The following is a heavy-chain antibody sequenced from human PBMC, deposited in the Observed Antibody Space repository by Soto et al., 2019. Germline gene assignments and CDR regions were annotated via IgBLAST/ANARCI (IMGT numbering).Heavy chain of an antibody. CDR1: GGSISSGGYY. D-gene: IGHD3-10*01. CDR3: ARAGYYGSGSYLDAFDI. Sequence: PSETLSLTCTVSGGSISSGGYYWSWIRQHPGKGLEWIGYIYYSGSTYYNPSLKSRVTISVDTSKNQFSLKLSSVTAADTAVYYCARAGYYGSGSYLDAFDIWGQGTMVTVSS. V-gene: IGHV4-31*03. J-gene: IGHJ3*02. CDR2: IYYSGST.